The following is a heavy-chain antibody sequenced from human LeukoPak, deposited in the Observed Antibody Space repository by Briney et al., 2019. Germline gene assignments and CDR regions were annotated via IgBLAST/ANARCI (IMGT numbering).Heavy chain of an antibody. Sequence: ASVKVFCKASGYTFTSYGISWVRQAPGQGLEWMGWISAYNGNTNYAQKLQGRVTMTTDTSTSTAYMELRSLRSDDTAVYYCARRRIVVVPAANDYYYYYMDVWGKGTTVTVSS. V-gene: IGHV1-18*01. CDR2: ISAYNGNT. CDR3: ARRRIVVVPAANDYYYYYMDV. CDR1: GYTFTSYG. D-gene: IGHD2-2*01. J-gene: IGHJ6*03.